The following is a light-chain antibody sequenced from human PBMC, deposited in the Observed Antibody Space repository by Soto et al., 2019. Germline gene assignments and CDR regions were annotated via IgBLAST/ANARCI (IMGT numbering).Light chain of an antibody. CDR2: AND. J-gene: IGLJ3*02. CDR1: SSNIGAGYD. V-gene: IGLV1-40*01. Sequence: QPVLTQPLSVSGAPGQRVTISCTGSSSNIGAGYDVHWYQQLPGTAPKLLINANDNRPAGVTDRFSGSKSGSSASLAITGLRAEDEATYYCQSFDRSQTYDNRLSGVFGGGTKLTVL. CDR3: QSFDRSQTYDNRLSGV.